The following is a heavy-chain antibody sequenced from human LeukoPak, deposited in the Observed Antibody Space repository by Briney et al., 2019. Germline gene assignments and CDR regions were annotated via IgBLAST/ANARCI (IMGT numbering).Heavy chain of an antibody. J-gene: IGHJ4*02. CDR1: GFPLSSYS. V-gene: IGHV3-21*01. D-gene: IGHD6-13*01. CDR2: ISSSSSYI. Sequence: GGSLRLSCAASGFPLSSYSINWVRQAPGKGLEWVSSISSSSSYIYYADSVKGRFTISRDNAKNSLYLQMNSLRAEDTAVYYCARGIAAAGLDYWGQGTLVTVSS. CDR3: ARGIAAAGLDY.